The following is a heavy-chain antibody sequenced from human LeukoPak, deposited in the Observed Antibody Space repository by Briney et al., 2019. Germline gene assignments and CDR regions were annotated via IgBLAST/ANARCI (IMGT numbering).Heavy chain of an antibody. CDR3: ARSSSGAFDI. Sequence: GGSLRLSFAASGFTSSSYWLGWVRRARGKGRGWVANIKQDGSEKYYVDSVKGRFTISRDNAKNSLYLQMNSLRAEDTAVYYCARSSSGAFDIWGQGTMVTVSS. CDR2: IKQDGSEK. J-gene: IGHJ3*02. D-gene: IGHD2-2*01. V-gene: IGHV3-7*01. CDR1: GFTSSSYW.